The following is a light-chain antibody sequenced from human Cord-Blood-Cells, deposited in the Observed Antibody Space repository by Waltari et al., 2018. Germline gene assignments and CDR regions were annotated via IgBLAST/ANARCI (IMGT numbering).Light chain of an antibody. CDR1: QSVFYSSNNKNY. J-gene: IGKJ4*01. CDR3: QQYYSTPLT. CDR2: WAS. V-gene: IGKV4-1*01. Sequence: DILMTQSPDSLPVSLGERPTINCKSSQSVFYSSNNKNYLAWYQQKPGQPPKLLIYWASTRESGVPDRFSGSGSGTDFTLTISSLQAEDVAVYYCQQYYSTPLTFGGGTKVEIK.